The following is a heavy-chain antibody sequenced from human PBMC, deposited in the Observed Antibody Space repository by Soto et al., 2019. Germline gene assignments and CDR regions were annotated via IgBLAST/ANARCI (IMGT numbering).Heavy chain of an antibody. V-gene: IGHV5-51*01. CDR1: GYNFANYW. J-gene: IGHJ3*02. Sequence: GEALKISWKGSGYNFANYWIGWVRQMPGKGVELMVMILPGDSDTKNRPSLQGKITMSVEKSDRSDYLQWRSLNASDTAMYYCAAGYTTGPDAFNXWGQVTMVTVS. CDR3: AAGYTTGPDAFNX. CDR2: ILPGDSDT. D-gene: IGHD6-13*01.